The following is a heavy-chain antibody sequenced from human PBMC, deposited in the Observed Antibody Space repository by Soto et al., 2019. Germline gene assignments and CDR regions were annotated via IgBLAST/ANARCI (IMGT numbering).Heavy chain of an antibody. Sequence: XGALRLYCAASGFTFSNYNMNWVRQAPGKGLEWVSSISSRSSYIYYSESLKGRFTISRDNAKNSLYLQMNSLRAEDTAVYYCARDNVPSDFLDSWGQGTLVT. J-gene: IGHJ4*02. CDR2: ISSRSSYI. CDR3: ARDNVPSDFLDS. D-gene: IGHD2-8*01. V-gene: IGHV3-21*01. CDR1: GFTFSNYN.